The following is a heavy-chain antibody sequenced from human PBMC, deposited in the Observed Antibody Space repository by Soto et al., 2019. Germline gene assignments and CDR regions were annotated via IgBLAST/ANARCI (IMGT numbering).Heavy chain of an antibody. CDR1: GFTFSSYS. CDR3: AKDAPGSGWLSDY. J-gene: IGHJ4*02. V-gene: IGHV3-23*01. D-gene: IGHD3-22*01. Sequence: GGSLRLSCAASGFTFSSYSMHWFRQAPGKGLEWVSTIGGSGGCPSYADFVRGRFTISRDNSRNTLYLQMNSLRAEDTAVYYCAKDAPGSGWLSDYWGRGTLVTVSS. CDR2: IGGSGGCP.